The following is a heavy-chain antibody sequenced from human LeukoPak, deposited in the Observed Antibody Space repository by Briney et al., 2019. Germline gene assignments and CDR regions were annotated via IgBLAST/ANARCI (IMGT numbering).Heavy chain of an antibody. CDR1: GYTLLESS. J-gene: IGHJ4*02. V-gene: IGHV1-24*01. CDR2: FDPEDGVK. Sequence: ASVKVSCKVSGYTLLESSMHWVRQAPGKGLEWMGGFDPEDGVKIYAQKFQGRVSMAEDTSTNTAYMELSSLRSEDTAVYYCATVPSLDCWGQGTLVTVSS. CDR3: ATVPSLDC.